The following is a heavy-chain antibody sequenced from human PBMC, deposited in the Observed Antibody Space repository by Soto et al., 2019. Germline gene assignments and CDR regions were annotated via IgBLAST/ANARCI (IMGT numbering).Heavy chain of an antibody. CDR2: INPSGGST. CDR1: GYTFTSYY. Sequence: ASVKVSCKASGYTFTSYYMHWVRQAPGQGLEWMGIINPSGGSTSYAQKFQGRVTMTRDTSTSTVYMERSSLTSENTAVHYCARHPRYTSISVARVNHDGFEISRQDSMVTVSS. V-gene: IGHV1-46*01. CDR3: ARHPRYTSISVARVNHDGFEI. J-gene: IGHJ3*02. D-gene: IGHD3-16*02.